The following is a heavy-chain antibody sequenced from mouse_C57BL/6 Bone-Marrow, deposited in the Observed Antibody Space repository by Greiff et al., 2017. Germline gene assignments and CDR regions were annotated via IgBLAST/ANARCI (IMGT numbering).Heavy chain of an antibody. CDR3: ARATMVTTDYAMDY. Sequence: QVQLQQPGAELVMPGASVKLSCKASGYTFTSYWMHWVKQRPGQGLEWIGELDPSDSYTNYNQKFKGKSTLTVDKSSSTAYMQLSSLTSEDSAVYYCARATMVTTDYAMDYWGQGTSVTVSS. CDR2: LDPSDSYT. V-gene: IGHV1-69*01. CDR1: GYTFTSYW. J-gene: IGHJ4*01. D-gene: IGHD2-2*01.